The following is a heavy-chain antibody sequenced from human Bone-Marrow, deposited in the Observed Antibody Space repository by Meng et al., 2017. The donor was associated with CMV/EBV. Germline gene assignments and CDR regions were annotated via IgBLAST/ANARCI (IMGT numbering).Heavy chain of an antibody. CDR2: IYSAGTT. Sequence: GGSLRLSCAVSGFTVSSSYLSWVRQAPGKGLEWVSVIYSAGTTYYADSVKGRFTISRDNSKNTMYLQMNSLRAEDTAVYYCARRLYVSGTIDYWGQGTLVTVSS. CDR1: GFTVSSSY. V-gene: IGHV3-53*01. CDR3: ARRLYVSGTIDY. D-gene: IGHD3-10*01. J-gene: IGHJ4*02.